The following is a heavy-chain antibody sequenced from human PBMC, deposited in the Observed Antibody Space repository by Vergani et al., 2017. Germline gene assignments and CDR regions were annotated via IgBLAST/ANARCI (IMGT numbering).Heavy chain of an antibody. CDR1: GFTFSSYS. J-gene: IGHJ3*02. V-gene: IGHV3-21*01. CDR3: ARDYRSSWVCDI. CDR2: ISSSSSYI. D-gene: IGHD2-8*01. Sequence: EVQLVESGGGLVKPGGSLRLSCAASGFTFSSYSMNWVRQAPGKGLEWVSSISSSSSYIYYADSVKGRFTISRDNAKNSLYLQMNSLRAEDTAVYYCARDYRSSWVCDIWGQGTMVTVSS.